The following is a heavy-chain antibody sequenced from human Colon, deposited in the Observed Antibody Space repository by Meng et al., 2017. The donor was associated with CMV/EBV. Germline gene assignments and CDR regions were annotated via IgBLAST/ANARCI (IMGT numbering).Heavy chain of an antibody. J-gene: IGHJ4*02. CDR2: ISSAGDET. Sequence: GESLKISCAFSGISFKSYAMTWVRQAPGQGLEWVAVISSAGDETYYADSVKGRFIVSRDNAKNTLFLQINGLGAEDTAVYYCAKNLFVPPAIMSVFAPNDYWGQGTLVTASS. D-gene: IGHD2-2*02. V-gene: IGHV3-23*01. CDR3: AKNLFVPPAIMSVFAPNDY. CDR1: GISFKSYA.